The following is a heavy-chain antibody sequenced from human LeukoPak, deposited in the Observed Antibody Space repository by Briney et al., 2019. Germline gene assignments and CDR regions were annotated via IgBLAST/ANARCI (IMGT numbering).Heavy chain of an antibody. V-gene: IGHV3-30*02. CDR1: GFTFSSYG. J-gene: IGHJ6*02. Sequence: SGGSLRLSCAASGFTFSSYGMHWVRQAPGKGLEWVAFIRYDGSNKYYADSVKGRFTISRDNSKNTLYLQMNSLRAEDTAVYYCATVTMVRASDYYGMDVWGQGTTVTVSS. CDR3: ATVTMVRASDYYGMDV. CDR2: IRYDGSNK. D-gene: IGHD3-10*01.